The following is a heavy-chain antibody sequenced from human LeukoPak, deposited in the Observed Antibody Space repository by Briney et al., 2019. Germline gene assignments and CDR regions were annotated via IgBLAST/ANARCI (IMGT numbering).Heavy chain of an antibody. CDR3: ARRRFVRGPVVVYPFDY. CDR2: INYSGST. V-gene: IGHV4-39*01. Sequence: SETLSLTCTVSGGSISSTFYYWGWIRQPPGKGLEWIGSINYSGSTYYNPSLKSRVTISVDTSKNQFSLKLSSVTAADTAVYYCARRRFVRGPVVVYPFDYWGKGILVTVSS. J-gene: IGHJ4*02. CDR1: GGSISSTFYY. D-gene: IGHD2-2*02.